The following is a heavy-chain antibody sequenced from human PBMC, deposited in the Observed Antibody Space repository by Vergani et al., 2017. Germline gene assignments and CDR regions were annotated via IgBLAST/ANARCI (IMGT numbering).Heavy chain of an antibody. CDR3: AKGGLLTTVTSWFDP. D-gene: IGHD4-11*01. CDR1: GYTFSSYA. V-gene: IGHV3-23*04. J-gene: IGHJ5*02. Sequence: VQLVQSGAEVKKPGASVKVSCKASGYTFSSYAMSWVRQAPGKGLEWVSAISGSGGSTYYADSVKGRFTISRDNSKNTLYLQMNSLRAEDTAVYYCAKGGLLTTVTSWFDPWGQGTLVTVSS. CDR2: ISGSGGST.